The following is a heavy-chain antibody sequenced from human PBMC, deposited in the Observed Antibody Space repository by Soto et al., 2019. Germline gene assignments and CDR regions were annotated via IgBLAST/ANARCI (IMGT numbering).Heavy chain of an antibody. CDR3: ARTIVLGVAKNESSYYYGMDV. CDR1: GYTFTGYY. V-gene: IGHV1-2*04. J-gene: IGHJ6*02. CDR2: INPNSGGT. Sequence: QVQLVQSGAEVKKPGASVKVSCKASGYTFTGYYMHWVRQAPGQGLEWMGWINPNSGGTNYAQKFQGWVTMTRDTSISTAYMELSRLRSDDTAVYYCARTIVLGVAKNESSYYYGMDVWGQGTTVTVSS. D-gene: IGHD3-22*01.